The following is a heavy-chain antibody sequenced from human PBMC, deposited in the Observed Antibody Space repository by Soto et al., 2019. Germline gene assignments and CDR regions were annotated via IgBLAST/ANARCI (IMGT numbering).Heavy chain of an antibody. D-gene: IGHD3-22*01. V-gene: IGHV3-23*01. J-gene: IGHJ4*02. CDR2: ISGSGGST. Sequence: GGSLRLSSAASGFTVSSYSMSWVRQAPGKGLGWVSAISGSGGSTYYADSVKGRFTISRDNSKNTLYLQMNSLRAEDTAVYYCAREDYDSRGLDYWGLGTLVTVSS. CDR3: AREDYDSRGLDY. CDR1: GFTVSSYS.